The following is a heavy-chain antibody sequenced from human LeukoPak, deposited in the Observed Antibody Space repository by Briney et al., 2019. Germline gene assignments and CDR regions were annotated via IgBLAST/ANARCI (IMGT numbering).Heavy chain of an antibody. CDR2: IYYSGST. D-gene: IGHD3-10*01. CDR3: ARESIYGSGSYYRAFDI. CDR1: GGSISSYY. Sequence: SETLSLTCTVSGGSISSYYWSWIRQPPGKGLEWIGYIYYSGSTNYNPSLKSRVTISVDTSKNQFSLKLSSVTAADTAVYYCARESIYGSGSYYRAFDIWGQGTMVTVSS. V-gene: IGHV4-59*13. J-gene: IGHJ3*02.